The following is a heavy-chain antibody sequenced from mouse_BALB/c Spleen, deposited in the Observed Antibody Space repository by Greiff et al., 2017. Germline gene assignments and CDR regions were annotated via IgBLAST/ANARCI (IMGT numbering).Heavy chain of an antibody. CDR2: IDPETGGT. D-gene: IGHD1-1*01. Sequence: VQLQQSGAELVRPGASVTLSCKASGYTFTDYEMHWVKQTPVHGLEWIGAIDPETGGTAYNQKFKGKATLTADKSSSTAYMELRSLTSEDSAVYYCTRDGNYNAMDYWGQGTSVTVSS. J-gene: IGHJ4*01. CDR1: GYTFTDYE. CDR3: TRDGNYNAMDY. V-gene: IGHV1-15*01.